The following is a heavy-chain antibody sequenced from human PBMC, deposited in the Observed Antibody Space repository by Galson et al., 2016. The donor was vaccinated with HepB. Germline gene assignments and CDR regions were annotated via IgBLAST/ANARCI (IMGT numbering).Heavy chain of an antibody. CDR1: GYRFSTHW. CDR3: ATTIGYSYRTYWYFDL. Sequence: QSGAEVKKPGESLKISCKGSGYRFSTHWIGWVRQMPGKGLEWMGIIYPIDSDTRYSPSFQGQVTISADKSTSTAYLQWSSLKASDTAMYYCATTIGYSYRTYWYFDLWGRGTQVTVSS. V-gene: IGHV5-51*01. J-gene: IGHJ2*01. CDR2: IYPIDSDT. D-gene: IGHD5-18*01.